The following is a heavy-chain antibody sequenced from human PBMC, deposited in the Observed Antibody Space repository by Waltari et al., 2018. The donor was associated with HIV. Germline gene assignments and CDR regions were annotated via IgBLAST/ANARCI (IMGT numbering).Heavy chain of an antibody. Sequence: VQLVQSGTEVKKPGSSVKVSCKTSGGTFITHDISWVRQAPGKGLEWMGKITPILSVPNYAQKFQGRITITADKSTRTAYMELTSLRSDDTAVYYCAREGGVSFPGAMDVWGQGTTITVSS. CDR3: AREGGVSFPGAMDV. V-gene: IGHV1-69*04. CDR1: GGTFITHD. J-gene: IGHJ6*02. D-gene: IGHD3-10*01. CDR2: ITPILSVP.